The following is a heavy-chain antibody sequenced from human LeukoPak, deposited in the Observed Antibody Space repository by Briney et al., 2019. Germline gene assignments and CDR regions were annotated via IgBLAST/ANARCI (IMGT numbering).Heavy chain of an antibody. V-gene: IGHV4-38-2*02. Sequence: SETLSLTCTVSGHSISSGYYWGWIRQPPGKGLEWIGSIYHSGSTYYNPSLKSRVTISVDTSKNQFSLKLSSVTAADTAVYYCARVYYSSSYDYWYFDLWGRGTLVTVSS. CDR1: GHSISSGYY. CDR2: IYHSGST. D-gene: IGHD6-13*01. J-gene: IGHJ2*01. CDR3: ARVYYSSSYDYWYFDL.